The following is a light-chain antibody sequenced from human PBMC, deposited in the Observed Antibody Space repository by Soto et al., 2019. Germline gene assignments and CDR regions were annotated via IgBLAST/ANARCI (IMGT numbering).Light chain of an antibody. V-gene: IGKV3-11*01. CDR3: QQRSNWPST. J-gene: IGKJ4*01. Sequence: EIVLTQSPATLSLSPGERATLSCRASQSVRGYLAWYQQKPGQAPRLLIYDASNRATGIPTRFSGSGSGTDFTLTISSLEPEDFAFYYCQQRSNWPSTFGGGTKVEIK. CDR2: DAS. CDR1: QSVRGY.